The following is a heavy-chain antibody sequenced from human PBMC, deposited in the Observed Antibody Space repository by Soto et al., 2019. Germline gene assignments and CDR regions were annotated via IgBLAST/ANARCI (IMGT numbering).Heavy chain of an antibody. CDR2: ISSSSSTI. Sequence: EVQLVESGGGLVQPGGSLRLSCAASGFTFSSYSMNWVRQAPGKGLEWVSYISSSSSTIYYADSVKGRFTISRDNAKNSLYLQMNSLRAEDTAVYYCARDSGMEWFYDAFDIWGQGTMVTVSS. J-gene: IGHJ3*02. D-gene: IGHD3-3*01. CDR1: GFTFSSYS. CDR3: ARDSGMEWFYDAFDI. V-gene: IGHV3-48*01.